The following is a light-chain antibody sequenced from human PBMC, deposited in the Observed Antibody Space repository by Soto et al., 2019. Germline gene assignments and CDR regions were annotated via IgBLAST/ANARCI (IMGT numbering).Light chain of an antibody. J-gene: IGKJ4*01. Sequence: AIRMTQSPSSLSASTGDIVTITCRASQGISSYLAWYQQKPGKAPKLLIYAASTLQSGVPSRFSGSGSGTDFTLTISCLQSEDFATYYCQQYYSYPLTFGGGTKVAIK. CDR3: QQYYSYPLT. CDR2: AAS. CDR1: QGISSY. V-gene: IGKV1-8*01.